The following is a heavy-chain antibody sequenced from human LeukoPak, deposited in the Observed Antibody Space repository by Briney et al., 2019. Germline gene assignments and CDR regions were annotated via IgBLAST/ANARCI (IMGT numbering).Heavy chain of an antibody. CDR2: IYPGDSDT. CDR3: ARQAVAGTSPLDY. V-gene: IGHV5-51*01. J-gene: IGHJ4*02. D-gene: IGHD6-19*01. Sequence: GESLKISCKGSGYSFTSYWIGWVRQMPGKGLEWMGIIYPGDSDTRYSPSFQGQVTISADKSISTAYLQWRSLKASDTAMYYCARQAVAGTSPLDYWGQGTLVTVSS. CDR1: GYSFTSYW.